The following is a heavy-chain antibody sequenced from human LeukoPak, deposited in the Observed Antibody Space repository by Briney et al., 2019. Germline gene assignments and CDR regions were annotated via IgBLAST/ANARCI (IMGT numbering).Heavy chain of an antibody. J-gene: IGHJ6*03. CDR1: GFTFSSYA. CDR2: ISGSGGNT. V-gene: IGHV3-23*01. CDR3: AKMGLVVPAAIYMDV. Sequence: GGSLRHSCAASGFTFSSYAMSWVRQAPGKGLEWVSTISGSGGNTYYADSVRGRFTISRDNSKNTLYLQMNSLRAEDTAVYYCAKMGLVVPAAIYMDVWGKGTTVTVSS. D-gene: IGHD2-2*01.